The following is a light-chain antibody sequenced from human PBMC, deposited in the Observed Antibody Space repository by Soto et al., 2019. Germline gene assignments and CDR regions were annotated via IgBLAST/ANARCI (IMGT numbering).Light chain of an antibody. CDR3: AAWDDSLNGVV. J-gene: IGLJ2*01. CDR2: EVS. CDR1: SSDVGGYNY. Sequence: QSALTQPASVSGSPGQSITISCTGTSSDVGGYNYVSWYQQHPGKAPKLMIYEVSNRPSGVSNRFSGSKSGNTASLTISGLQAEDEADYYYAAWDDSLNGVVFGGGTKLTVL. V-gene: IGLV2-14*01.